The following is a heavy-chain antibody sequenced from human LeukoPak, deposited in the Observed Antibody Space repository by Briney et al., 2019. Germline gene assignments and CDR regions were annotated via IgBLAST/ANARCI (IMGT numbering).Heavy chain of an antibody. CDR3: AREWVTIFGVVIRYFDY. CDR2: VYYSGST. J-gene: IGHJ4*02. V-gene: IGHV4-59*02. D-gene: IGHD3-3*01. CDR1: GGSVSSYY. Sequence: SETLSLTCTVSGGSVSSYYWSWMRQSPGKGLEWIGYVYYSGSTNYNPFLKSRVTISVDTSKNQFSLKLSSVTAADTAMYYCAREWVTIFGVVIRYFDYWGQGTLVTVSS.